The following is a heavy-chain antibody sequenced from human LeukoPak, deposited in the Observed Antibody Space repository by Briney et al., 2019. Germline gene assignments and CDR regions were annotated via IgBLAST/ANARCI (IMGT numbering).Heavy chain of an antibody. D-gene: IGHD2-2*01. CDR2: IYHSGST. CDR1: GYSISSGYY. V-gene: IGHV4-38-2*01. CDR3: AGGVPAANDAFDI. J-gene: IGHJ3*02. Sequence: PSETLSLTCAVSGYSISSGYYWGWIRQPPGKGLEWIGSIYHSGSTYCNPSLKSRVTISVDTSKNQFSLKLSSVTAADTAVYYCAGGVPAANDAFDIWGQGTMVTVSS.